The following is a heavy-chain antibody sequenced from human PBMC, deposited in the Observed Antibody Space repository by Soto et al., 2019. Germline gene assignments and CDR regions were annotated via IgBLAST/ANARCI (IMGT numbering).Heavy chain of an antibody. CDR1: GYTFTSYG. CDR2: ISAYNGNT. CDR3: ARCALVDTAMVPPFDY. J-gene: IGHJ4*02. D-gene: IGHD5-18*01. Sequence: ASVKVSCKASGYTFTSYGISWVRQAPGQGLEWMGWISAYNGNTNYAQKLQGRVTMTTDTSTSTAYMELRSLRSDDTAVYYCARCALVDTAMVPPFDYWGQGSLVTGSS. V-gene: IGHV1-18*01.